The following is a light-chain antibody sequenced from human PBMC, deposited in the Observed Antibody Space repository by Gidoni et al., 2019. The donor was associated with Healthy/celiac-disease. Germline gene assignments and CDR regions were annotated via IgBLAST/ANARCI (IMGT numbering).Light chain of an antibody. CDR3: QQSYSTPTT. Sequence: IQMTQSPSSLSASVGDRVTITCRASQSISIYLNWYQQKPGKATKLLIYAASSLQSGVPSRFSGSGSGTDFTLTISSLQPEDFATYYCQQSYSTPTTFGQGTKVEIK. V-gene: IGKV1-39*01. CDR1: QSISIY. CDR2: AAS. J-gene: IGKJ1*01.